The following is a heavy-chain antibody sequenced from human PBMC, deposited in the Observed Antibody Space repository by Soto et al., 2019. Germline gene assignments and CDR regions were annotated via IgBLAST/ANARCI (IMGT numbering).Heavy chain of an antibody. V-gene: IGHV3-48*01. J-gene: IGHJ6*03. Sequence: EVQLVESGGGLVQPGGSLRLSCATSGFILSDCAMNWVRQAPGKGLEWVSYISSSSSVIDYADSVKVRFTVSRDNASISLYLQMNSLRAEDTAVYYCARDLSWGSNWYYYMDVWGKGTTVTVSS. CDR3: ARDLSWGSNWYYYMDV. CDR2: ISSSSSVI. CDR1: GFILSDCA. D-gene: IGHD7-27*01.